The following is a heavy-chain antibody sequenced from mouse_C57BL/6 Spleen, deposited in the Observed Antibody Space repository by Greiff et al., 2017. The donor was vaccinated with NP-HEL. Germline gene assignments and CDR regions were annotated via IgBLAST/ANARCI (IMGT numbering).Heavy chain of an antibody. V-gene: IGHV8-12*01. CDR2: IYWDDDK. Sequence: QVTLKVSGPGILQSSQTLSLTCSFSGFSLSTSGMGVSWIRQPSGKGLEWLAHIYWDDDKRYNPSLKSRLTISKDTSRNQVFLKITSVDTADTATYYCARSSSSGYRFAYWGQGTLVTVSA. J-gene: IGHJ3*01. D-gene: IGHD3-2*02. CDR3: ARSSSSGYRFAY. CDR1: GFSLSTSGMG.